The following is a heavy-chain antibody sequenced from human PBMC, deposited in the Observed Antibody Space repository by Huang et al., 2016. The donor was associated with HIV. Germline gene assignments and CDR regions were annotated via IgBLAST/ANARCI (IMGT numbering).Heavy chain of an antibody. J-gene: IGHJ4*02. D-gene: IGHD3-22*01. CDR2: INHSGST. CDR1: GGSFSGYY. CDR3: ARILMYYNSSGYGFDY. V-gene: IGHV4-34*01. Sequence: TCAVYGGSFSGYYWSWIRQPPGKGLEWIGEINHSGSTNYNPALKSRGTISVDTSKNQFSLKLSSVTAADTAVYYCARILMYYNSSGYGFDYWGQGTLVTVSS.